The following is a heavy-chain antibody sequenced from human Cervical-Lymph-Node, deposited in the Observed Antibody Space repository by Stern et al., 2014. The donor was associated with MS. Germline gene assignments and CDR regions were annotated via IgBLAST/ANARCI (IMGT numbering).Heavy chain of an antibody. Sequence: EVQLVESGGGLVQPGGSLRLSCAASGFTFSTYAFSWVRQAPGKGLEWVSSISDSGVYTYYADSVKGRFTISRDNSKSRLYLEMQSLRAEDTAVYHCAKDLGRGVVVVPLYGLDVWGQGTTVTVS. D-gene: IGHD2-2*01. V-gene: IGHV3-23*04. CDR3: AKDLGRGVVVVPLYGLDV. J-gene: IGHJ6*02. CDR2: ISDSGVYT. CDR1: GFTFSTYA.